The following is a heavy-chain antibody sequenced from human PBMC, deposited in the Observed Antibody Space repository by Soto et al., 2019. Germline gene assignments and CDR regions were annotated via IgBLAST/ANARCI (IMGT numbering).Heavy chain of an antibody. J-gene: IGHJ6*02. V-gene: IGHV3-23*01. D-gene: IGHD3-3*01. Sequence: LRLSCAASGFTFSSYAMSWVRQAPGKGLEWVSAISGSGGSTYYADSVEGRFTISRDNSKNTLYLQMNSLRAEDTAVYYCAKDIDRRSITIFGVVYGMDVWGQGTTVTVSS. CDR1: GFTFSSYA. CDR2: ISGSGGST. CDR3: AKDIDRRSITIFGVVYGMDV.